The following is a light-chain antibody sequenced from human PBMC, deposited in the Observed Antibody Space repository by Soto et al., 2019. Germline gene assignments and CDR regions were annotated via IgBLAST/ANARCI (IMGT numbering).Light chain of an antibody. Sequence: EVVLTQSPATLSLSPGETVTLSCRASQSVWRSLAWYQQKPGQAPRLLIFGSSNRATGIPVRFSGSGAGTDFTLTISSLEPEDFGVYCCQQSSHWPPVFGGGTTVEIK. V-gene: IGKV3-11*01. J-gene: IGKJ4*01. CDR1: QSVWRS. CDR3: QQSSHWPPV. CDR2: GSS.